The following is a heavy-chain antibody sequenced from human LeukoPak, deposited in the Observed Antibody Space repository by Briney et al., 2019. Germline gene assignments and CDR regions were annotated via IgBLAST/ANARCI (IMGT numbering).Heavy chain of an antibody. Sequence: GGSLRLSCAASGFTFSDYAMNWVRQAPGKGLEWVSSVNGNGGSTYYAESVKGRFTISRDNSKNTLCLQMNSLRAEDTAVYYCAKGTMARGFDYWGQGTLVTVSS. CDR2: VNGNGGST. CDR1: GFTFSDYA. J-gene: IGHJ4*02. V-gene: IGHV3-23*01. D-gene: IGHD3-10*01. CDR3: AKGTMARGFDY.